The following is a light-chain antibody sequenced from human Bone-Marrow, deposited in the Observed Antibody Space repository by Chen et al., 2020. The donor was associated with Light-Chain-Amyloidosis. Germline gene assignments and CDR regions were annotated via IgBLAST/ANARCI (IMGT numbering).Light chain of an antibody. J-gene: IGLJ2*01. CDR3: QSADSSGTYEVI. V-gene: IGLV3-25*03. CDR2: RDT. CDR1: DLPTKY. Sequence: SYELTHPPPVSVSRGQTARSNCSGDDLPTKYAYWYQQKPGQAPVLVIHRDTERPSGISERFSGFRSGTTATLTISGVQAEDEADYHCQSADSSGTYEVIFGGGTKLTVL.